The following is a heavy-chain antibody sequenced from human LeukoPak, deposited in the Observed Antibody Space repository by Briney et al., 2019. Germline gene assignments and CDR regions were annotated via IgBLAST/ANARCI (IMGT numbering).Heavy chain of an antibody. CDR2: INHSGST. D-gene: IGHD3-10*02. CDR3: ARGQLNQLCSGAPFDY. J-gene: IGHJ4*02. Sequence: PSETLSLTCAVYGGSFSGYYWSWIRQPPGKGLEWIGEINHSGSTNYNPSLKSRVTISVDTSKNQFSLKLSSVTAADTAVYYCARGQLNQLCSGAPFDYWGQGTLVTVSS. V-gene: IGHV4-34*01. CDR1: GGSFSGYY.